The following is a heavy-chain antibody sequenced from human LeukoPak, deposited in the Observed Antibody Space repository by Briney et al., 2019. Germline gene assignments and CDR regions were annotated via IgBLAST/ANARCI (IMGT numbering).Heavy chain of an antibody. J-gene: IGHJ4*02. D-gene: IGHD4-23*01. CDR3: ARDIYGGNPRTDY. CDR2: VSSSGDTI. CDR1: GFTFNTYS. V-gene: IGHV3-48*02. Sequence: GGSLRLSCAASGFTFNTYSMNWVRQAPGKGLAWISYVSSSGDTIYYAESVQGRFTISRDNAKSSLYLQMNSLRDEDTGVYYCARDIYGGNPRTDYWGPGTLVTVSP.